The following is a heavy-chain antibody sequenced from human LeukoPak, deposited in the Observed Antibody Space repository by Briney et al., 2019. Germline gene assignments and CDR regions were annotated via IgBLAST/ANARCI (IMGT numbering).Heavy chain of an antibody. CDR3: ARGRYTMVRGVKAYYFDY. CDR1: GGSFSGYY. Sequence: KPSETLSLTCAVYGGSFSGYYWSWIRQPPGKGLEWIGEINHSGSTNYNPSLKSRVTISVDTSKNQFSLKLSSVTAADTAVYYCARGRYTMVRGVKAYYFDYWGQGALVTVSS. J-gene: IGHJ4*02. CDR2: INHSGST. D-gene: IGHD3-10*01. V-gene: IGHV4-34*01.